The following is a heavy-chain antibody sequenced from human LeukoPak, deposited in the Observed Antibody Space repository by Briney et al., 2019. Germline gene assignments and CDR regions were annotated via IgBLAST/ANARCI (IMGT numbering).Heavy chain of an antibody. V-gene: IGHV3-30*02. CDR2: IRYDGSNK. Sequence: GGSLRLSCAASGFTFSSYGMHWVRQAPGKGLEWVAFIRYDGSNKYYADSVKGRFTISRDNSKNTLYLQMNSLRAEDTAVYYCANPGNYYDSSGYGYFDYWGQGTLVTVSS. D-gene: IGHD3-22*01. J-gene: IGHJ4*02. CDR3: ANPGNYYDSSGYGYFDY. CDR1: GFTFSSYG.